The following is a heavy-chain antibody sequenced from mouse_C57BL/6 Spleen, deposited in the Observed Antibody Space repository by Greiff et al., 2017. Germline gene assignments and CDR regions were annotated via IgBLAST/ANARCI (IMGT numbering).Heavy chain of an antibody. CDR3: ATSTGTESYWYFDV. V-gene: IGHV1-69*01. Sequence: QVQLQQPGAELVMPGASVKLSCKASGYTFTSYWMHWVKQRPGQGLEWIGEIDPSDSSTNYNQKFKGKSTLTVDKSSSTAYMQLSSLTSEDSAVYYCATSTGTESYWYFDVWGTGTTVTVSS. J-gene: IGHJ1*03. CDR2: IDPSDSST. D-gene: IGHD4-1*02. CDR1: GYTFTSYW.